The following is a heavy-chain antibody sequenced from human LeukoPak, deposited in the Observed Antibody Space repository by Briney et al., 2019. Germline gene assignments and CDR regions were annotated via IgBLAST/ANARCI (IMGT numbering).Heavy chain of an antibody. CDR1: GYSISSGYY. Sequence: SETLSLTCTVSGYSISSGYYWGWIRQPPGKGLEWIGSIYSSGSTNYNPSLKSRVTMSVDTSKNQFYLKLSSVTTADTAVYYCARGGLRSLNWFDPWGQGTLVTVSS. J-gene: IGHJ5*02. CDR3: ARGGLRSLNWFDP. D-gene: IGHD4-17*01. CDR2: IYSSGST. V-gene: IGHV4-38-2*02.